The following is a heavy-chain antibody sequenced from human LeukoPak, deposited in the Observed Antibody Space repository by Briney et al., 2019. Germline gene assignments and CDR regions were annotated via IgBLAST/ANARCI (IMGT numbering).Heavy chain of an antibody. Sequence: GGSLRLSCAASGFPFSSYAMHWVRQAPGKGLEWLTVISLDGSDKFYADSVKGRFTISRDNAKNSLYLQMNSLRAEDTAFYYCATSLRYGGNSYWGQGTLVTVSS. J-gene: IGHJ4*02. CDR3: ATSLRYGGNSY. CDR2: ISLDGSDK. D-gene: IGHD4-23*01. CDR1: GFPFSSYA. V-gene: IGHV3-30*04.